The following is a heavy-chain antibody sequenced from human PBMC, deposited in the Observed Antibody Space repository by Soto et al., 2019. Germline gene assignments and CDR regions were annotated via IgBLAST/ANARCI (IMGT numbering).Heavy chain of an antibody. CDR3: ARLVGSTSCYNNWFDP. D-gene: IGHD2-2*02. J-gene: IGHJ5*02. Sequence: SGPTLVNPTQTLTLTCTFSGFSLSTSGMCVSWIRQPPGKALEWLALIDWDDDKYYSTSLKTRLTISKHTSKNQVVLTMTNMDPVDTATYYCARLVGSTSCYNNWFDPWGQGTLVTVSS. CDR1: GFSLSTSGMC. V-gene: IGHV2-70*01. CDR2: IDWDDDK.